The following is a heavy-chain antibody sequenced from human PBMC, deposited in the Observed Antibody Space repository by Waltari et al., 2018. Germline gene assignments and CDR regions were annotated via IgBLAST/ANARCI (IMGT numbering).Heavy chain of an antibody. Sequence: QVQLQQWGAGLLKPSETLSLTCAVYGGSFSGYYWSWIRQPPGKGLEWIGEINHSGSTNYNPSLKSRVTISVDTSTNQFSLKLSSVTAADTAVYYCASVPAAIRKPYYYYGMDVWGQGTTVTVSS. CDR1: GGSFSGYY. CDR3: ASVPAAIRKPYYYYGMDV. V-gene: IGHV4-34*01. J-gene: IGHJ6*02. CDR2: INHSGST. D-gene: IGHD2-2*02.